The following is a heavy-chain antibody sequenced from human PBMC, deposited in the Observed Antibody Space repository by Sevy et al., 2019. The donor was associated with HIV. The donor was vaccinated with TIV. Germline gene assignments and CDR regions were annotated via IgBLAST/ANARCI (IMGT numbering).Heavy chain of an antibody. CDR3: TTYYYDSSGYVVGAFDI. CDR2: IKSKTDGGTT. J-gene: IGHJ3*02. CDR1: GFTFSNAC. Sequence: GGSLRISCAASGFTFSNACMSWVRQAPGKGLEWVGRIKSKTDGGTTDYAAPVKGRFTISRDDSKNTLYLQMNSLKTEDTAGYFCTTYYYDSSGYVVGAFDIWGQGTMVTVSS. D-gene: IGHD3-22*01. V-gene: IGHV3-15*01.